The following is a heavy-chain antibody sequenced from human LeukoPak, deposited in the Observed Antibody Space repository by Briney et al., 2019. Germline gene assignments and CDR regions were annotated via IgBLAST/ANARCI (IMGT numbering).Heavy chain of an antibody. Sequence: GGSLRLSCAASGFTFSDYYMGWIRQAPGKGLKWVSYISSSGSTIYYADSVKGRFTISRDNAKNSLYLQMNSLRAEDTAVYYCARGARYYDILTGYQSYYYYMDVWGKGTTVTISS. CDR3: ARGARYYDILTGYQSYYYYMDV. CDR1: GFTFSDYY. CDR2: ISSSGSTI. J-gene: IGHJ6*03. V-gene: IGHV3-11*01. D-gene: IGHD3-9*01.